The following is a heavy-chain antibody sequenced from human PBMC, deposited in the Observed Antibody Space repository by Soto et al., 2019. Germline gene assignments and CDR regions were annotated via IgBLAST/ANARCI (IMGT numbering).Heavy chain of an antibody. CDR3: ASVNGGYYYGMAV. Sequence: QVQLQESGAGLVKPSGTLSLTCAVSGDSISSNNWWSWVRQTPGKGLEWIGEIYHSWSTNYNPSRKSRVTISVDKSKTQFYLKLSSVTAADTAVYYCASVNGGYYYGMAVWGQGTTVTVSS. D-gene: IGHD4-17*01. CDR1: GDSISSNNW. V-gene: IGHV4-4*02. J-gene: IGHJ6*02. CDR2: IYHSWST.